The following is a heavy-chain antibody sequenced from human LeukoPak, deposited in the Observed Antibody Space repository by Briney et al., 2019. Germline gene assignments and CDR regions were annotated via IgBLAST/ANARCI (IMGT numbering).Heavy chain of an antibody. CDR3: ARAPYCGGDCLDAFDI. V-gene: IGHV4-59*01. Sequence: PSETLSLTCTVSGGSISSYYWSWIRQPPGKGLEWIGYIYYSGSTNYNPSLKSRVTISVDTSMNQFSLKLSSVTAADTAVYYCARAPYCGGDCLDAFDIWGQGTMVTASS. CDR1: GGSISSYY. J-gene: IGHJ3*02. CDR2: IYYSGST. D-gene: IGHD2-21*02.